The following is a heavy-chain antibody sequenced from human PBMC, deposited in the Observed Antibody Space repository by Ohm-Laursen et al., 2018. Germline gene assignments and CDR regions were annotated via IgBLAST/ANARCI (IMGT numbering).Heavy chain of an antibody. V-gene: IGHV4-39*01. D-gene: IGHD1-14*01. CDR1: GDSISSTSYF. J-gene: IGHJ6*02. CDR2: IYYSGST. CDR3: ASLRPPRTYYGMDV. Sequence: GTLSLTCAVSGDSISSTSYFWGWIRQPPGKGLEWIGSIYYSGSTYYNPSLKSRVTISVDTSKNQFSLKLSSVTAADTAVYYCASLRPPRTYYGMDVWGQGTTVTVSS.